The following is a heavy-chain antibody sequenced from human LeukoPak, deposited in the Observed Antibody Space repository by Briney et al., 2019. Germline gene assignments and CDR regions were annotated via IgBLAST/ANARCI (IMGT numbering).Heavy chain of an antibody. J-gene: IGHJ4*02. Sequence: QSGGSLRLSCAASGFSFSSYWMSWVRQAPGKGLEWVANIKQDGSEKYYVASVKGRFTISRDNAKNSLYLQMNSLRAEDTAMYYCARAGQEWFGELGFDSWGQGTLVTVSS. CDR1: GFSFSSYW. CDR2: IKQDGSEK. V-gene: IGHV3-7*01. D-gene: IGHD3-10*01. CDR3: ARAGQEWFGELGFDS.